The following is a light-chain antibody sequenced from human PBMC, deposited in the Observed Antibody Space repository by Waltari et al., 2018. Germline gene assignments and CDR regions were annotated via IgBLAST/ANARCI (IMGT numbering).Light chain of an antibody. CDR3: ATWDDSLNGL. V-gene: IGLV1-44*01. CDR1: SFNIGSNS. J-gene: IGLJ2*01. Sequence: QSVLTQPPSVSGTPGQRVSISCSGSSFNIGSNSVNWYQQVPGTAPKLLIYSNNHRPSGVPDRFSGSKSGTSASLTISGLQSEDEADYYCATWDDSLNGLFGGGTKLTVL. CDR2: SNN.